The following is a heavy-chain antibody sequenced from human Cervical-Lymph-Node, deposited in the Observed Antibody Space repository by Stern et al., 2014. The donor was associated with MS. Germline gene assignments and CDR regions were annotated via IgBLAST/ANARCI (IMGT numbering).Heavy chain of an antibody. Sequence: VQLLESGSELKKPGASVKVSCKASGYTFNNYAMNWVRQAPGQGLEWMGWISTNTGDPDYAQGFTGRFVFSMDTSVSTAYLQITSLKAEDTAVYYCARPNDSSGLFDQWGQGTLVTVSS. D-gene: IGHD6-19*01. J-gene: IGHJ5*02. V-gene: IGHV7-4-1*02. CDR3: ARPNDSSGLFDQ. CDR2: ISTNTGDP. CDR1: GYTFNNYA.